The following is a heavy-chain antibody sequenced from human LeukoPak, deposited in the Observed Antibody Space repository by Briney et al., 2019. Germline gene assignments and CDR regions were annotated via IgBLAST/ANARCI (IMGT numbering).Heavy chain of an antibody. J-gene: IGHJ5*02. CDR2: IISEGSST. CDR1: GFTFSGHW. Sequence: GGSLRLSCAASGFTFSGHWMYWVRQAPGKGLVWVSRIISEGSSTAYAAFVKGRFTISRDNTKNTRFLQMNSLRVEDTAVYHCVRGNDHWGQGTLVTV. CDR3: VRGNDH. V-gene: IGHV3-74*03.